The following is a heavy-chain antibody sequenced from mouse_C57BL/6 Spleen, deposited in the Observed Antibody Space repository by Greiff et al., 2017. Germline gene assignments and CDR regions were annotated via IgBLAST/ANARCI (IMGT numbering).Heavy chain of an antibody. Sequence: EVMLVESGGGLVKPGGSLKLSCAASGFTFSDYGMHWVRQAPEKGLAWVAYISSGCSTIYYADTVKGRFTISREHAKNTLFRQMTSLRSEDTAMYYCARQNWDGAMDYWGQGTSVTVSS. CDR3: ARQNWDGAMDY. J-gene: IGHJ4*01. V-gene: IGHV5-17*01. CDR2: ISSGCSTI. D-gene: IGHD4-1*01. CDR1: GFTFSDYG.